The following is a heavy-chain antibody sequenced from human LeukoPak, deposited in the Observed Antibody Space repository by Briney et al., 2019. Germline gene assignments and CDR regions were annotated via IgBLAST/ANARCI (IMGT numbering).Heavy chain of an antibody. CDR1: GFTFSSYA. J-gene: IGHJ4*02. V-gene: IGHV3-23*01. CDR3: AKVYRAGELLGLDY. CDR2: ISGSGGST. D-gene: IGHD1-26*01. Sequence: GGSLRLSCAASGFTFSSYAMSWVRQAPGKGLEWVSAISGSGGSTYYADSVKGRFTISRDNSKNTLFLQMNSLRAEDTAVYYCAKVYRAGELLGLDYWGQGTLVTVSS.